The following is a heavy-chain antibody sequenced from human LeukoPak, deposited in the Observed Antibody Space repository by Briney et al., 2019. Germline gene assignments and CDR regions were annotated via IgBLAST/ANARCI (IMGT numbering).Heavy chain of an antibody. J-gene: IGHJ4*02. V-gene: IGHV4-34*01. CDR2: IDDSGTT. CDR1: GGSSIGYS. Sequence: SETLSLTCAVYGGSSIGYSWSWVRQPPGKGLEWIGEIDDSGTTNYRPSLKSRVTISVDTSKNQFSMKLSSVTAADTAVYYCARTGYSSSWYNYWGQGTLVTVSS. CDR3: ARTGYSSSWYNY. D-gene: IGHD6-13*01.